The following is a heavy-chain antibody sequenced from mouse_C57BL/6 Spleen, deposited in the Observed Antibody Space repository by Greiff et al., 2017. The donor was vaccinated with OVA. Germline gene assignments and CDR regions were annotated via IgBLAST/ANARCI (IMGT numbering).Heavy chain of an antibody. D-gene: IGHD2-3*01. J-gene: IGHJ3*01. CDR1: GYTFTDYY. CDR3: ASDGYYAFFAY. CDR2: INPNNGGT. V-gene: IGHV1-26*01. Sequence: EVQLQQSGPELVKPGASVKISCKASGYTFTDYYMNWVKQSHGKSLEWIGDINPNNGGTSYNQKFKGKATLTVDKSSSTAYMELRSLTSEDSAVYYCASDGYYAFFAYWGQGTLVTVSA.